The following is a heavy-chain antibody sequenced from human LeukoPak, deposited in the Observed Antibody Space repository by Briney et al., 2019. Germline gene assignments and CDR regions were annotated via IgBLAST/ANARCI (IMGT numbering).Heavy chain of an antibody. CDR1: GFTFSSFA. Sequence: GGSLRLSCAASGFTFSSFAISWVRQGPGKGLEWVASISGRGDGTSYADSVKGRFTISRDNSKNTLYLQMNSLRAEDTAVYYCARTAYYYDSSGLYDYWGQGTLVTVSS. V-gene: IGHV3-23*01. CDR3: ARTAYYYDSSGLYDY. D-gene: IGHD3-22*01. CDR2: ISGRGDGT. J-gene: IGHJ4*02.